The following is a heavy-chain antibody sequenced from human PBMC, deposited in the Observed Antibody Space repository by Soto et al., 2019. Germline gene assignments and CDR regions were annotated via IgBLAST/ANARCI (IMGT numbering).Heavy chain of an antibody. CDR2: ISAYNGNT. CDR1: GYTFTSYG. Sequence: ASVKVSCKASGYTFTSYGISWVRQAPGQGLEWMGWISAYNGNTNYAQKLQGRVTMTTDTSTSTAYMELRSLRSDDTAVYYCASSQLLWFGELSSVFLGMDVSGQGTTVIVSS. D-gene: IGHD3-10*01. V-gene: IGHV1-18*01. J-gene: IGHJ6*01. CDR3: ASSQLLWFGELSSVFLGMDV.